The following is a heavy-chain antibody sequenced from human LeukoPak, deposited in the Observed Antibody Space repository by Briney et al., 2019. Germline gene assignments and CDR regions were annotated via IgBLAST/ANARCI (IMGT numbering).Heavy chain of an antibody. CDR2: ISWNSGSI. D-gene: IGHD6-13*01. J-gene: IGHJ4*02. CDR3: AKDDDKMGYSSSWIDY. CDR1: GFTFDDYA. Sequence: GGSLRLSCAASGFTFDDYAMHWVRQAPGKGLEWVSGISWNSGSIGYADSVKGRFTISRDNAKNSLYLQMNSLRAEDTAVYYCAKDDDKMGYSSSWIDYWGQGTLVTVSS. V-gene: IGHV3-9*01.